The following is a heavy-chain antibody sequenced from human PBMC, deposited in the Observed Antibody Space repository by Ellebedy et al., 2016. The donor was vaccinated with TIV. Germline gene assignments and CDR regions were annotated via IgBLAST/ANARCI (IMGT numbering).Heavy chain of an antibody. Sequence: ASVKVSCKASGYTFTGYYMHWVRQAPGQGLEWMGWINAGNGNTKYSQKFQGRVTITRDTSASTAYMELSSLRSEDTAVYYCARHSGSYLDAFDIWGQGTMVTVSS. CDR3: ARHSGSYLDAFDI. V-gene: IGHV1-3*01. CDR1: GYTFTGYY. J-gene: IGHJ3*02. D-gene: IGHD1-26*01. CDR2: INAGNGNT.